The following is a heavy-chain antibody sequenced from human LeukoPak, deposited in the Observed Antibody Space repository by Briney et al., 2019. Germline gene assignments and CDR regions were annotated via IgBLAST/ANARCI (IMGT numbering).Heavy chain of an antibody. J-gene: IGHJ4*02. CDR1: GGSVSSGRYY. Sequence: SETLSLTCTVSGGSVSSGRYYWSWIRQPPGKGLEWIGYVYYSGSTNYNPSLKSRVTMSVDTSKNQFSLKLSSVTAADTAVYYCARINFWSGYQYYFDYWGQGTLVTVSS. V-gene: IGHV4-61*01. D-gene: IGHD3-3*01. CDR3: ARINFWSGYQYYFDY. CDR2: VYYSGST.